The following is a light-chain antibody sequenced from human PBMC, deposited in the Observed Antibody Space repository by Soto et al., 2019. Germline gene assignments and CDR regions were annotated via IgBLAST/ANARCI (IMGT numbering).Light chain of an antibody. V-gene: IGKV4-1*01. CDR1: QSLFYSSNNKNF. CDR2: WAS. Sequence: DIVMTQSPDSLAVSLGERTTINCKSSQSLFYSSNNKNFLAWYQQKAGQPTKLLIYWASTRESGVPDRFSGSGSGAEFNLTITSLQAEDAGVYYCQHYFTTPRTFGQGTRLEI. CDR3: QHYFTTPRT. J-gene: IGKJ2*01.